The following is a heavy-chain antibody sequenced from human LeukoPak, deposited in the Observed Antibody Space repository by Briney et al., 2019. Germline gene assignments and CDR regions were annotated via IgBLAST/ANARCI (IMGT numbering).Heavy chain of an antibody. J-gene: IGHJ5*02. V-gene: IGHV4-34*01. D-gene: IGHD5-12*01. Sequence: SETLSLTCAVYGGSFSGYYWSWIRQPPGKGLEWIGEINHSGSTNYNPSLKSRVTISVDTSKNQFSLKLSSVTAADTAEYYCAREGRYSGYADNWFDPWGQGTLVTVSS. CDR2: INHSGST. CDR3: AREGRYSGYADNWFDP. CDR1: GGSFSGYY.